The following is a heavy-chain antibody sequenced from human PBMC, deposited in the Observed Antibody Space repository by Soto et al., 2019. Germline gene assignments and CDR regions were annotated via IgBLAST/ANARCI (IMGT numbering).Heavy chain of an antibody. CDR3: ARGLQKDWGDAFDI. CDR2: ISSSSSYI. Sequence: GGSLRLSCAASGFTFSSYSMNWVRQAPGKGLEWVSSISSSSSYIYYADSVKGRFTISRDNAKNSLYLQMNSLRAEDTAVYYCARGLQKDWGDAFDIWGQGTMVTVSS. D-gene: IGHD7-27*01. J-gene: IGHJ3*02. V-gene: IGHV3-21*01. CDR1: GFTFSSYS.